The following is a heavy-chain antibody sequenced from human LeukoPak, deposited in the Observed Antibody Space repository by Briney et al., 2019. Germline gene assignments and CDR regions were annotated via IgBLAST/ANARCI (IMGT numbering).Heavy chain of an antibody. CDR2: IKQDGSEK. CDR3: ARDLDGYDFWIPD. Sequence: GGSLRLSCAASGFTFSSYWMSWVRQAPGKGLEWVANIKQDGSEKYYVDSVKGRFTISRDNAKNTLYLQMNSLRAEDTAVYYCARDLDGYDFWIPDWGQGTLVTVSS. V-gene: IGHV3-7*01. J-gene: IGHJ4*02. CDR1: GFTFSSYW. D-gene: IGHD3-3*01.